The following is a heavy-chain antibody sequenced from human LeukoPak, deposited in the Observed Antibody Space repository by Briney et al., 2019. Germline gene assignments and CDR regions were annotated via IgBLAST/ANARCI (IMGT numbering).Heavy chain of an antibody. J-gene: IGHJ5*02. D-gene: IGHD3-10*01. CDR3: ARGAYFYGSGINWFDP. Sequence: SETLSLTCTVSIGSISSGSYYGSWIRQPAGRGLECIGRIYTSGSPNYNPSLKSRVTISVDTSKNQFSLKLSSVTAADTAVYYCARGAYFYGSGINWFDPWGQGTLITVSS. CDR1: IGSISSGSYY. CDR2: IYTSGSP. V-gene: IGHV4-61*02.